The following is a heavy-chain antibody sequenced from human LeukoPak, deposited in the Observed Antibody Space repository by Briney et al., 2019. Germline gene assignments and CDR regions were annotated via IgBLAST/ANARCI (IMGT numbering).Heavy chain of an antibody. CDR3: ANYYGVY. CDR1: GFTFSSYG. J-gene: IGHJ4*02. CDR2: ISYDGSNK. D-gene: IGHD3-10*01. Sequence: SGGSLRLSCAASGFTFSSYGMHWVRQAPGKGLEWVAVISYDGSNKYYADSVKGRFTISRDNSKNTLYLQMNSLRAEDTAVYYCANYYGVYRGQGTLVTVSS. V-gene: IGHV3-30*18.